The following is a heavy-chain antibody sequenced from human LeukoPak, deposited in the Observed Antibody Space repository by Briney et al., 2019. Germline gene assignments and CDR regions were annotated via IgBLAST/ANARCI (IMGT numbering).Heavy chain of an antibody. CDR3: ARDRDYGGIMGSFDI. Sequence: ASVKVSCKASGYTFTSYAINWVRQAPGQGLEWMGWISAYNGNTNYVQKFHDRVTMTTDTSTSTAYMELRSLRSDDAAVYYCARDRDYGGIMGSFDIWGQGTMVTVSS. V-gene: IGHV1-18*01. J-gene: IGHJ3*02. CDR2: ISAYNGNT. CDR1: GYTFTSYA. D-gene: IGHD4-23*01.